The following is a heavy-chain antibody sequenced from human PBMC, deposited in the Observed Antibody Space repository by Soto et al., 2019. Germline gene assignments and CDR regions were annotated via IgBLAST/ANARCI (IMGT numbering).Heavy chain of an antibody. Sequence: ASVKVSCRASGYTFTSSDINWVRQATGQGLEWMGWMNPNSGNTGYAQKFQGRVTMTRNTSISTAYMELSSLRSEDTAVYYCARQIVATIYYYYYMDVWGKGTTVTVSS. CDR3: ARQIVATIYYYYYMDV. CDR2: MNPNSGNT. V-gene: IGHV1-8*01. J-gene: IGHJ6*03. D-gene: IGHD5-12*01. CDR1: GYTFTSSD.